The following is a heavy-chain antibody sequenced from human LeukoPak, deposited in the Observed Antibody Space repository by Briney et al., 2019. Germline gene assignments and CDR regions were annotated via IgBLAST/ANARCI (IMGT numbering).Heavy chain of an antibody. D-gene: IGHD6-19*01. CDR3: ARDSLPMAVTGPFDH. J-gene: IGHJ4*02. CDR1: GFNFSSYG. V-gene: IGHV3-33*01. Sequence: GGSLRLSCAASGFNFSSYGMHWVRQAPGKALEWVTSIWFDGSNIHYADSVKGRVIISRDNSKSALYLQMNSLRAEDTAIYYCARDSLPMAVTGPFDHWGQGALVTVSS. CDR2: IWFDGSNI.